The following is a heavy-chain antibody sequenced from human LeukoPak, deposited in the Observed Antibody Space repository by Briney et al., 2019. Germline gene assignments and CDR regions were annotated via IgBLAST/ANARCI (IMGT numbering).Heavy chain of an antibody. CDR3: TSGYSYDLFDY. V-gene: IGHV4-39*01. J-gene: IGHJ4*02. Sequence: PSETLSLTCTVSGGSISSSSYYWGWIRQPPGKGLEWIGSINYSGSTYYNPFLKSRVTISVDTSKNQFSLKLSSVTAADTAVFYCTSGYSYDLFDYWGQGTLVTVSS. CDR2: INYSGST. D-gene: IGHD5-18*01. CDR1: GGSISSSSYY.